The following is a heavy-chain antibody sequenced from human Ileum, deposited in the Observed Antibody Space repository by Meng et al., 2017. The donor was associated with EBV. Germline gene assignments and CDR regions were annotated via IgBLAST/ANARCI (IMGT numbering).Heavy chain of an antibody. J-gene: IGHJ5*02. CDR3: ARYGRCNGNSFYCFDP. CDR1: GGSFNDYY. Sequence: HVLLEQSGTGPLTPSETLSLTCAVYGGSFNDYYWTWLRQPPGKGLEWIGEIDQSGYTKFNPSLSSRATISRDTSNNQFSLRLNSVTAADTALYYCARYGRCNGNSFYCFDPWGQGTLVTVSS. V-gene: IGHV4-34*01. CDR2: IDQSGYT. D-gene: IGHD4-23*01.